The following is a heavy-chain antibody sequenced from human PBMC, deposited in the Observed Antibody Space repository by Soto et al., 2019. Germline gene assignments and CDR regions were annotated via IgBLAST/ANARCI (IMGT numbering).Heavy chain of an antibody. CDR1: GYTFTGYY. CDR3: ARHYYDSSGYYLNNWFDP. V-gene: IGHV1-2*02. Sequence: ASVKVSCKASGYTFTGYYMHWVRQAPGQGLEWMGWINPNSGGTNYAQKFQGRVTMTRDTSISTAYMELSRLRSDDTAVYYCARHYYDSSGYYLNNWFDPWGQGTLVTVSS. J-gene: IGHJ5*02. D-gene: IGHD3-22*01. CDR2: INPNSGGT.